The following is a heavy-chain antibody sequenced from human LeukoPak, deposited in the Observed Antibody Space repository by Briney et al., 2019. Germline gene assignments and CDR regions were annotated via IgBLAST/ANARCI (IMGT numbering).Heavy chain of an antibody. D-gene: IGHD5-18*01. CDR2: IYYSGST. Sequence: SETLSLTCTVSGGFISSHYWSWIRQPPGKGLEWIGYIYYSGSTNYNPSLKSRVTISVDTSKNQFSLKLSSVTAADTAVYYCARVDTAMVDEYYFDYWGQGTLVTVSS. CDR3: ARVDTAMVDEYYFDY. J-gene: IGHJ4*02. V-gene: IGHV4-59*11. CDR1: GGFISSHY.